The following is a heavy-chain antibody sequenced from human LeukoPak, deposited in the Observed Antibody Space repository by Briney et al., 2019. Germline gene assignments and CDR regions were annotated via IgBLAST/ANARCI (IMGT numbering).Heavy chain of an antibody. Sequence: GGSLRLSCAASGFTFNTYGMNWVRQAPGEGLEWPSYIGPGPSHTYYADSVRGRFVISRDDAKSSLYLQMSSLRAEDTAVYYCARDYVTMAPDYGGLGTLVTVSS. CDR3: ARDYVTMAPDY. J-gene: IGHJ4*02. CDR2: IGPGPSHT. CDR1: GFTFNTYG. V-gene: IGHV3-21*01. D-gene: IGHD3-10*02.